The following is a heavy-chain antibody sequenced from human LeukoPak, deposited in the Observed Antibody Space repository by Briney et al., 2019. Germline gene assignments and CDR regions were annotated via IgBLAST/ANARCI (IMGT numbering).Heavy chain of an antibody. D-gene: IGHD6-13*01. CDR3: ARGYSSSWYPPDF. Sequence: GGSLRLSCAASGFTFSDYSMNWVRQAPGKGLEWVSAIGGSGTYIYYADSLKGRFTISRDNAKNSLFLQMNSLRAEDTAVYYCARGYSSSWYPPDFWGGGTLVSVSS. J-gene: IGHJ4*02. CDR1: GFTFSDYS. V-gene: IGHV3-21*01. CDR2: IGGSGTYI.